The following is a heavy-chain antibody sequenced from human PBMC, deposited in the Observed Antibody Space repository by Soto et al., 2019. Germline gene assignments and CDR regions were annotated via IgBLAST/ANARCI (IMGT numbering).Heavy chain of an antibody. CDR1: GYTFTSYG. CDR2: IIPIFGTA. Sequence: ASVKVSGKASGYTFTSYGISWVRQAPGQGLEWMGGIIPIFGTANYAQKFQGRVTITADESTSTAYMELSSLRSEDTAVYFCAREDYYDSSCYPSWYDYWGKGTLVTVSS. CDR3: AREDYYDSSCYPSWYDY. J-gene: IGHJ4*02. V-gene: IGHV1-69*13. D-gene: IGHD3-22*01.